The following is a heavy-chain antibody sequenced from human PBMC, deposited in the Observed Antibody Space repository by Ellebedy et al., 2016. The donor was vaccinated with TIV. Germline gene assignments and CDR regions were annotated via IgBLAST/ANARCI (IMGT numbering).Heavy chain of an antibody. J-gene: IGHJ4*02. V-gene: IGHV3-30*18. D-gene: IGHD3-22*01. CDR2: ISYDGDNT. CDR1: GFTFDAYG. Sequence: GGSLRLXCAASGFTFDAYGMHWVRQAPGKGLEWVAGISYDGDNTNYGDSMKGRLTVSRDNSKSTLYLQMNSLRAEDTAVYYCAKDAGRESYYPFLSYYFDYWGRGTLVTVSS. CDR3: AKDAGRESYYPFLSYYFDY.